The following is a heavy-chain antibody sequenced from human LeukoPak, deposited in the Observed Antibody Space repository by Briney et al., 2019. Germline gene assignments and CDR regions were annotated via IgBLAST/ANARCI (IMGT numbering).Heavy chain of an antibody. CDR2: IYSGGST. CDR1: GFTVSNYY. D-gene: IGHD4-23*01. V-gene: IGHV3-53*01. CDR3: ACSRWYANFDS. Sequence: GGSLRLSCAASGFTVSNYYMSWVRQAPGKGLEWVSVIYSGGSTYYIDSVKGRFTISRDNSKNMVYLQMNSLRAEDTAVYYCACSRWYANFDSWGLGTLVTVSS. J-gene: IGHJ4*02.